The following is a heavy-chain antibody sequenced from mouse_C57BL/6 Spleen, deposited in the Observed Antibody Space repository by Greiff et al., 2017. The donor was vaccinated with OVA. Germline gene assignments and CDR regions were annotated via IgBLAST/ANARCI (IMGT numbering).Heavy chain of an antibody. CDR1: GFNIKDYY. CDR3: TTVLYYGISSAWFAY. CDR2: IDPEDGDT. V-gene: IGHV14-1*01. J-gene: IGHJ3*01. Sequence: VQLQQSGAELVRPGASVKLSCTASGFNIKDYYMHWVKQRPEQGLEWIGRIDPEDGDTEYAPKFQGKATMTADTSSNTAYLQLSSLTSEDTAVYYCTTVLYYGISSAWFAYWGQGTLVTVSA. D-gene: IGHD1-1*01.